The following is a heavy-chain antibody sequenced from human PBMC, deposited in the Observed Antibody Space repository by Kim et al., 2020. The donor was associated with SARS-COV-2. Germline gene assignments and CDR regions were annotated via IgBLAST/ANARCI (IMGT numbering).Heavy chain of an antibody. CDR1: GFTFSSYA. V-gene: IGHV3-23*01. CDR3: ARERIAAAGDAFDI. J-gene: IGHJ3*02. D-gene: IGHD6-13*01. CDR2: ISGSGGST. Sequence: GGSLRLSCAASGFTFSSYAMSWVRQAPGKGLEWVSDISGSGGSTYYADSVKGRFTISRDNSRNTLNMQMNSLRAEDTAIYYCARERIAAAGDAFDIWGQGTMVTVSS.